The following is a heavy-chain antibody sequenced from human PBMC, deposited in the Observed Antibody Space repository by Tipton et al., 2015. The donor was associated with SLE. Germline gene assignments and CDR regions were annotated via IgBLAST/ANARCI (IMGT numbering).Heavy chain of an antibody. CDR2: INHSGST. V-gene: IGHV4-34*01. Sequence: TLSLTCVVYGESFSGYFWSWVRQPPGKGLEWIGEINHSGSTHYNPSLKSRVTISGDTSKSQFSLELSSVTAADTAVYYCARPAYYDSTYAFDIWGQGTMVTVSS. D-gene: IGHD3-22*01. J-gene: IGHJ3*02. CDR3: ARPAYYDSTYAFDI. CDR1: GESFSGYF.